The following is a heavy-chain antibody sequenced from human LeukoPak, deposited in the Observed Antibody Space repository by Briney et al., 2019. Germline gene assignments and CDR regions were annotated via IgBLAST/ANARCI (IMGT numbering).Heavy chain of an antibody. D-gene: IGHD5-18*01. CDR3: AKDLAGGYSYGLQS. V-gene: IGHV3-30*18. CDR1: GFTFSSYG. CDR2: VSYDGTNK. Sequence: PGGSLRLSCAASGFTFSSYGMHWVRQAPGKGLEWVAIVSYDGTNKYYADSVRGRFTISRDNSKSTLYVQMNSLRPEDTAVYYCAKDLAGGYSYGLQSWGQGTLVTVSS. J-gene: IGHJ5*02.